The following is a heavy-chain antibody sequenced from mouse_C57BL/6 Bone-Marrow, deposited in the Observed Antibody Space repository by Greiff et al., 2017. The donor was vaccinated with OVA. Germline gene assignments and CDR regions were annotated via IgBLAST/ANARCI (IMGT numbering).Heavy chain of an antibody. J-gene: IGHJ3*01. CDR1: GYSITSGYY. V-gene: IGHV3-6*01. CDR3: ARGREWFAY. Sequence: ESGPGLVKPSQSLSLTCSVTGYSITSGYYWNWIRQFPGNKLEWMGYISYDGSNNYNPSLKNRISITRDTSKNQFFLKLNSVTTEDTATYYCARGREWFAYWGQGTLVTVSA. CDR2: ISYDGSN.